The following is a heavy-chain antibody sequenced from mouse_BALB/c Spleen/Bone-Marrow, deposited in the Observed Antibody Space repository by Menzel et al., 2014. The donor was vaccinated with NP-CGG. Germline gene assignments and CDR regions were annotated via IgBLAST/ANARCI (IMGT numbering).Heavy chain of an antibody. CDR2: INPDSNTI. D-gene: IGHD1-2*01. J-gene: IGHJ3*01. CDR1: GFDFSRYW. V-gene: IGHV4-1*02. Sequence: EVKVVDSGGGLVRPGGSLKLSCAASGFDFSRYWMSWVRQAPGKGLEWIGEINPDSNTINYTPSLKDKFIISRDNAKNTLYLQMSKVRSEDTALYYCARLGYYGSFAYWGQGTLVTVSA. CDR3: ARLGYYGSFAY.